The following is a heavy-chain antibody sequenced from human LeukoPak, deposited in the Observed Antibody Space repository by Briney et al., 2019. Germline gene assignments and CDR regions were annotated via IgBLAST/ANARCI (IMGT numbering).Heavy chain of an antibody. CDR1: GGTFSSYA. V-gene: IGHV1-69*13. J-gene: IGHJ5*02. CDR2: IIPIFGTA. D-gene: IGHD2-2*01. Sequence: GASVNVSCKASGGTFSSYAISWVRQAPGQGLEWMGGIIPIFGTANYAQKFQGRVTITADESTSTAYMELSSLRSEDTAVYYCARADCSSTSCYDWFDPWGQGTLVTVSS. CDR3: ARADCSSTSCYDWFDP.